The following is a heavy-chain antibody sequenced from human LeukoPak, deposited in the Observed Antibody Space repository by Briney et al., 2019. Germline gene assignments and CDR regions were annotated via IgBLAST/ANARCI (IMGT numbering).Heavy chain of an antibody. V-gene: IGHV1-24*01. CDR3: ATVVIGYSYGYVYYYMDV. J-gene: IGHJ6*03. Sequence: ASVKVSSKGSGSPLTELSIHWVRQAPGKGLEGRGSFDLEDGETIYAQKLQGRITMTEDTSTDTAYMELSSLRSEDTAVYYCATVVIGYSYGYVYYYMDVWGKGTTVTVSS. D-gene: IGHD5-18*01. CDR1: GSPLTELS. CDR2: FDLEDGET.